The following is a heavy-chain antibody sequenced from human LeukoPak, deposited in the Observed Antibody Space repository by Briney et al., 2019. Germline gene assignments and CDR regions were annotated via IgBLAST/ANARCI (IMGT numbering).Heavy chain of an antibody. CDR1: GRSFSGYY. CDR3: ARGTGSSSWYNIRFDP. CDR2: INHSGST. V-gene: IGHV4-34*01. Sequence: PSETLSLTCAVYGRSFSGYYWSWIRQPPGKGLEWIGEINHSGSTNYNPSLKSRVTISVATSKNQFSLKLSCVTAADTAVYYCARGTGSSSWYNIRFDPWGQGTLVTVSS. D-gene: IGHD6-13*01. J-gene: IGHJ5*02.